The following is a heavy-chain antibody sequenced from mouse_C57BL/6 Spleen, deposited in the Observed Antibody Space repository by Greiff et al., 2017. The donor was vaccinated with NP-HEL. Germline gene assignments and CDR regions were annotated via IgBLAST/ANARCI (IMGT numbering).Heavy chain of an antibody. CDR2: IRYDGST. CDR3: ARGLLRAMDY. D-gene: IGHD2-3*01. Sequence: DVQLQQSGPGLVKPSQSLSLTCSVTGYSITSGYYWYWIRQFPGNKLEWMGYIRYDGSTNYNPSLKNRISITRDPSKNQFFLKLNSVTTEDTATYYCARGLLRAMDYWGQGTSVTVSS. V-gene: IGHV3-6*01. J-gene: IGHJ4*01. CDR1: GYSITSGYY.